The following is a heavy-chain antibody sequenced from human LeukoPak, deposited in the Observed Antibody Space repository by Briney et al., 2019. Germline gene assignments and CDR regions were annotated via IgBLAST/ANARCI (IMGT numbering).Heavy chain of an antibody. CDR3: ARVRGYCTSTSCHNYYYYGMDV. D-gene: IGHD2-2*01. J-gene: IGHJ6*02. Sequence: PSETLSLTCTVSGGSISSYYWCSIRQPPGEGLEWVGYIYYSGSTYYNPSLKSRVTIPVDTSKNQFSLKLSSVTAADTAVYYCARVRGYCTSTSCHNYYYYGMDVWGQGTTVTVSS. V-gene: IGHV4-59*01. CDR1: GGSISSYY. CDR2: IYYSGST.